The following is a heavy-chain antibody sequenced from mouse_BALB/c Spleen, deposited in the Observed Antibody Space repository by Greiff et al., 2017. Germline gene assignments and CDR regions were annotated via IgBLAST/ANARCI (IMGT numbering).Heavy chain of an antibody. V-gene: IGHV1-14*01. CDR2: INPYNDGT. CDR1: GYTFTSYV. D-gene: IGHD2-14*01. CDR3: ARSGVYYRYDVAY. Sequence: EVQLQQSGPELVKPGASVKMSCKASGYTFTSYVMHWVKQKPGQGLEWIGYINPYNDGTKYNEKFKGKATLTSDKSSSTAYMELSSLTSEDSAVYYCARSGVYYRYDVAYWGQGTLVTVSA. J-gene: IGHJ3*01.